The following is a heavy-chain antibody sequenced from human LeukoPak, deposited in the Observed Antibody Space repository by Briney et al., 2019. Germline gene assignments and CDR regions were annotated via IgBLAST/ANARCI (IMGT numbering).Heavy chain of an antibody. CDR3: ARLDLLFDWLSISDYYFDY. CDR1: GGSISSSSYY. V-gene: IGHV4-39*01. Sequence: SETLSLTCTVSGGSISSSSYYWGWIRQPPGKGLEWIGSIYYSGSTYYNPSLKSRVTISVDTSKNQFPLKLSSVTAADTAVYYCARLDLLFDWLSISDYYFDYWGQGTLVTVSS. CDR2: IYYSGST. D-gene: IGHD3-9*01. J-gene: IGHJ4*02.